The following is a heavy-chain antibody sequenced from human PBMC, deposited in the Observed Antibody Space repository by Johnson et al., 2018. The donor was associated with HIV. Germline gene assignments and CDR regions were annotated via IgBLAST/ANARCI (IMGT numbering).Heavy chain of an antibody. D-gene: IGHD6-13*01. J-gene: IGHJ3*02. V-gene: IGHV3-9*01. CDR1: GFTFDDYA. CDR3: ASSRRGQQLVPLAFDI. Sequence: VQLVESGGGLVQPGRSLRLSCAASGFTFDDYAMHWVRQAPGKGLEWVSGISWNSGSIGYADSVQGRFTISRDNSKNTLYLKMNSLRAEDTAVYYCASSRRGQQLVPLAFDIWGQGTMVTVSS. CDR2: ISWNSGSI.